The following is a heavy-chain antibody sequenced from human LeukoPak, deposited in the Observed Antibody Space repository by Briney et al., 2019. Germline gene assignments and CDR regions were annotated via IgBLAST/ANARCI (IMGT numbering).Heavy chain of an antibody. CDR2: VHLDGRT. V-gene: IGHV4-4*02. J-gene: IGHJ4*02. CDR1: GGSVINTNW. Sequence: SETLSLTCGVSGGSVINTNWWTWVRPPPGKGLEWIGEVHLDGRTNYNPSLESRLTMSVDVSENQVSLKLTSVTAADTAVYYCAREGGFYRPLDYSGQGTLVTVSS. CDR3: AREGGFYRPLDY. D-gene: IGHD3-3*01.